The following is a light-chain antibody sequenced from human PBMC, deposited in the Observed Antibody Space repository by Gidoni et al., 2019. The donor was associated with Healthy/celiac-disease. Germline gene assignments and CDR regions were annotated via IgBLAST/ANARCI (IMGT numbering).Light chain of an antibody. J-gene: IGKJ2*01. CDR1: QGISRW. V-gene: IGKV1-12*02. CDR2: AAS. Sequence: DIQMTQSPSSVSASVGDRVTITCRASQGISRWLAWYQQKPGKAPKLLISAASSLQSGVPSRFSGSGSGTDFTFTISSLQPDAVATYYCQQANSLPYTFGQGTNLEIK. CDR3: QQANSLPYT.